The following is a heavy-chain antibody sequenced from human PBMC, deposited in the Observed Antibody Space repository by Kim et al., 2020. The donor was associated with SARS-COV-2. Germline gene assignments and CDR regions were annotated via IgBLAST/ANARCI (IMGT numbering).Heavy chain of an antibody. CDR2: ISYDGSNK. D-gene: IGHD5-12*01. J-gene: IGHJ4*01. CDR1: GFIFSNYV. V-gene: IGHV3-30*04. Sequence: GGSLRLSCAASGFIFSNYVMHWVRQAPGKGLEWVAVISYDGSNKDYADSVKGRFTISRDNSKNTLFLQMNSLRPEDTALYHCARDRITKMTGYRGQELVYWGQGTLVTVSS. CDR3: ARDRITKMTGYRGQELVY.